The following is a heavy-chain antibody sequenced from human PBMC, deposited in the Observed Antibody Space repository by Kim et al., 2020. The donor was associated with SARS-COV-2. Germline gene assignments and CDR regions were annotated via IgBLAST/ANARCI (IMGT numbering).Heavy chain of an antibody. Sequence: ASVKVSCKASGYTFTSYAMHWVRQAPGQRLEWMGWINAGNGNTKYSQKFQGRVTITRDTSASTAYMELSSLRSEDTAVYYCARGAAEPLYYYYGMDVWGQGTTVTVSS. CDR2: INAGNGNT. D-gene: IGHD6-13*01. V-gene: IGHV1-3*01. J-gene: IGHJ6*02. CDR1: GYTFTSYA. CDR3: ARGAAEPLYYYYGMDV.